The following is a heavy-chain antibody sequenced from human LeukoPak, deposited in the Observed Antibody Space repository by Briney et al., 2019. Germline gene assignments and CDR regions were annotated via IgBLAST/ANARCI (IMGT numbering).Heavy chain of an antibody. Sequence: ASVKVSCKAPGYTFTSYDINWVRQATGQGLEWMGWMNPNSGNTGYAQKFQGRVTMTRNTSISTAYMELSSLRSEDTAVYYCARLTMVRGEDYYYGMDVWGQGTTVTVSS. CDR2: MNPNSGNT. CDR1: GYTFTSYD. CDR3: ARLTMVRGEDYYYGMDV. V-gene: IGHV1-8*01. J-gene: IGHJ6*02. D-gene: IGHD3-10*01.